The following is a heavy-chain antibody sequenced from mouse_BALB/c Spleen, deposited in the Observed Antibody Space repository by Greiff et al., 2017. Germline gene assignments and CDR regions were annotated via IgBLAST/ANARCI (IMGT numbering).Heavy chain of an antibody. D-gene: IGHD1-1*01. V-gene: IGHV2-9*02. CDR1: GFSLTSYG. CDR2: IWAGGST. CDR3: ARVGENYYGSSYYFDY. Sequence: VKLVESGPGLVAPSQSLSITCTVSGFSLTSYGVHWVRQPPGKGLEWLGVIWAGGSTNYNSALMSRLSISKDNSKSQVFLKMNSLQTDDTAMYYCARVGENYYGSSYYFDYWGQGTTLTVSS. J-gene: IGHJ2*01.